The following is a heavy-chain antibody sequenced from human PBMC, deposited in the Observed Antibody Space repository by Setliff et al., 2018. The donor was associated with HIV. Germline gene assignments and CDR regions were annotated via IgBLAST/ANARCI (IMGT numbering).Heavy chain of an antibody. CDR2: INPSSGST. D-gene: IGHD6-6*01. CDR1: GYTFTSYY. Sequence: ASVKVSCMASGYTFTSYYMHWVRQAPGHGLEWMGIINPSSGSTTYAQKFQGRVTMTRDTSTSTVYMELSSLRSEDTAVYYCARDPAPSSSASYFQHWGQGTPVTVTS. V-gene: IGHV1-46*01. J-gene: IGHJ1*01. CDR3: ARDPAPSSSASYFQH.